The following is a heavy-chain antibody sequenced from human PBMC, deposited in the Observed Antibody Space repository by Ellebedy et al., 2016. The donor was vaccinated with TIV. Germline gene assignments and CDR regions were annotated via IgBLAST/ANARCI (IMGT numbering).Heavy chain of an antibody. CDR2: VSPNNGNT. CDR1: GYTFTNYG. CDR3: TRAQMGGHNFLVDN. Sequence: AASVKVSCKTSGYTFTNYGISWVRQAPGQGLEWMGWVSPNNGNTNYAQKFQGRVTMTTDTSTSTAYMDLRSLRSDDTAVYYCTRAQMGGHNFLVDNWGQGTLVTVSS. J-gene: IGHJ4*02. D-gene: IGHD2/OR15-2a*01. V-gene: IGHV1-18*04.